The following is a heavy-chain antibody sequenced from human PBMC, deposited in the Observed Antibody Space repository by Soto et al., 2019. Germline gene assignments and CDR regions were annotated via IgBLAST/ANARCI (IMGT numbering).Heavy chain of an antibody. J-gene: IGHJ3*02. CDR3: ARASYDSSGLPSDAFDI. D-gene: IGHD3-22*01. Sequence: QVQLQQWGAGLLKPSETLSLTCAVYGGSFSGYYWSWIRQHPGKGLEWIGEINHSGSTNYNPSLMSRVTISVDTSKNQFSLKLSSVAAADTAVYYCARASYDSSGLPSDAFDIWGQGTMVTVSS. CDR2: INHSGST. V-gene: IGHV4-34*01. CDR1: GGSFSGYY.